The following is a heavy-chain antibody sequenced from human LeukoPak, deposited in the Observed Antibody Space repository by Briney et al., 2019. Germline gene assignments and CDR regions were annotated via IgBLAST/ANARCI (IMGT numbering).Heavy chain of an antibody. J-gene: IGHJ4*02. CDR1: GYSISSGYY. V-gene: IGHV4-38-2*02. CDR3: ARDLGEWLSYYFDY. D-gene: IGHD5-12*01. Sequence: SETLSLTCTVSGYSISSGYYWGWIRQPPGKGLEWIGSIYHSGSTYYNPSLKSRVTISVDTSKNQFSLKLSSVTAADTAVYYCARDLGEWLSYYFDYWGQGTLVTVSS. CDR2: IYHSGST.